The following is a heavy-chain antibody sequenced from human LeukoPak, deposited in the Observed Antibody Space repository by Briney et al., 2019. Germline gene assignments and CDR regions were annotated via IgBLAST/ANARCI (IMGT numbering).Heavy chain of an antibody. CDR2: ISVSGGRT. CDR1: GFTFITYA. J-gene: IGHJ6*02. V-gene: IGHV3-23*01. Sequence: PGGSLRLSCAASGFTFITYAMSWVRQAPGKGPEWVSGISVSGGRTDYADSVKGRFTISRDNSKNTLYLEMNSLRAEDTAVYYCAKGDGNSYHGMDVWGQGTTVTVSS. CDR3: AKGDGNSYHGMDV. D-gene: IGHD2-15*01.